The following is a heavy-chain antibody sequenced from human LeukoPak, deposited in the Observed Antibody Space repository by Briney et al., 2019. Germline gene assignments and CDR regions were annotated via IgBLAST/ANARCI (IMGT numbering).Heavy chain of an antibody. Sequence: ASVKVSCKASGYTFTAYYIHWLRQAPGQGLEWMAWINPNSGATKYAQKFQDRVTVTRDTSISTAYMELSRLRSDDTAVYYCARDGGNFYGSGSYYGFDYWGQGTLVTVSS. CDR3: ARDGGNFYGSGSYYGFDY. CDR2: INPNSGAT. J-gene: IGHJ4*02. V-gene: IGHV1-2*02. CDR1: GYTFTAYY. D-gene: IGHD3-10*01.